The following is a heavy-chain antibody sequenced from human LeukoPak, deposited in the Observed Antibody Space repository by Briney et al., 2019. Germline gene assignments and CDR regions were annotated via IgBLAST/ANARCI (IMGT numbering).Heavy chain of an antibody. D-gene: IGHD2-8*01. V-gene: IGHV4-39*07. CDR3: ARRSWGCTNGVCYPTNYYYYYMDV. CDR1: GGSISSSSYY. CDR2: INHSGST. J-gene: IGHJ6*03. Sequence: PSETLSLTCTVSGGSISSSSYYWSWIRQPPGKGLEWIGEINHSGSTNYDPSLKSRVTISVDTSKNQFSLKLSSVTAADTAVYYCARRSWGCTNGVCYPTNYYYYYMDVWGKGTTVTVSS.